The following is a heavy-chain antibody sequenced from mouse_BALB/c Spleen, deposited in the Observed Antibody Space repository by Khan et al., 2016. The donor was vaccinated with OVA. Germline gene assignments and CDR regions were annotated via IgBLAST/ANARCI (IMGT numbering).Heavy chain of an antibody. D-gene: IGHD2-14*01. V-gene: IGHV2-6-4*01. CDR2: IWGGGGT. Sequence: QVQLKESGPGLVAPSQSLSITCTVSGFSLSRYNIHWVRQPPGKGLEWLGMIWGGGGTDYNSTLKIRLSISKDNSKSLVFLKMNSLQTDDTAMYFCARAYYKYDGYYAMDYWGQGTSVTVSS. CDR1: GFSLSRYN. J-gene: IGHJ4*01. CDR3: ARAYYKYDGYYAMDY.